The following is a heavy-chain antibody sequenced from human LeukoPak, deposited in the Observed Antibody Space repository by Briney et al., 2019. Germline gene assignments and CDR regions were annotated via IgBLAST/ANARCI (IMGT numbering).Heavy chain of an antibody. D-gene: IGHD4-17*01. CDR3: TTDLGWATTARDY. Sequence: GGSLRLSCAASGFTFCNALVSWVGPAPGKGPEWVGRIKSKTDGGTTDYAAPVKGRFTISRDDSKNTLYLQMNSLKTEDTAVYYCTTDLGWATTARDYWGQGTLVTVSS. V-gene: IGHV3-15*01. CDR1: GFTFCNAL. CDR2: IKSKTDGGTT. J-gene: IGHJ4*02.